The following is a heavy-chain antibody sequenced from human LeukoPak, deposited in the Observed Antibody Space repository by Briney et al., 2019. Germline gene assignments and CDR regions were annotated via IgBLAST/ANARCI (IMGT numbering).Heavy chain of an antibody. J-gene: IGHJ4*02. CDR3: ARVGAAYYDILTGYYPFDY. V-gene: IGHV4-30-2*01. CDR2: IYHSGST. D-gene: IGHD3-9*01. Sequence: SQTLSLTCTVSGGSISSGGYYWSWIRQPPGKGLEWIGYIYHSGSTYYNPSLKSRVTISVDRSKNQFSLKLSSVTAADTAVYYCARVGAAYYDILTGYYPFDYWGQGTLVTVSS. CDR1: GGSISSGGYY.